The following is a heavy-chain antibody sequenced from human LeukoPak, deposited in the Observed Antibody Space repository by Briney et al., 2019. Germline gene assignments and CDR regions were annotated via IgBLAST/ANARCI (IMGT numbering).Heavy chain of an antibody. J-gene: IGHJ6*03. Sequence: SETLSLTCTVSGGSISSYYWGWIRQPPGKGLEWIGYIYYSGSTNYNPSLKSRVTISVDTSKNQFSLKLSSVTAADTAVYYCARDRGVVGYNGYYYYYMDVWGKGTTVTVSS. D-gene: IGHD5-24*01. CDR1: GGSISSYY. CDR3: ARDRGVVGYNGYYYYYMDV. CDR2: IYYSGST. V-gene: IGHV4-59*01.